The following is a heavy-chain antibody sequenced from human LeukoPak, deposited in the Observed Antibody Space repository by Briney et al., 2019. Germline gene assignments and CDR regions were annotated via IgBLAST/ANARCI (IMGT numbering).Heavy chain of an antibody. CDR3: ARGIRGYCSGGSCAYYYYYYMDV. CDR2: ISWDGGST. V-gene: IGHV3-43D*04. Sequence: GGSLRLSCAASGFTFDDYAMHWVRQAPGKGLEWVSLISWDGGSTYYADSVKGRFTISRDNSKNSLYLQMNSLRAEDTALYYCARGIRGYCSGGSCAYYYYYYMDVWGRGTTVTVSS. J-gene: IGHJ6*03. D-gene: IGHD2-15*01. CDR1: GFTFDDYA.